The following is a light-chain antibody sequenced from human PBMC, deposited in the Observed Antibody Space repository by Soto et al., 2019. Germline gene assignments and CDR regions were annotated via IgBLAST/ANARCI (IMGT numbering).Light chain of an antibody. V-gene: IGKV1-39*01. CDR2: AAS. CDR1: QSISNY. J-gene: IGKJ1*01. Sequence: DIQMTQSPSSLSASVGDRVTITCRASQSISNYLNWFQQKPGKAPKLLIYAASTLDSGVPSRFSGSGSGTDFTLTITSLQAEDFATYSCQQSYSTPWTFGQGTEVEI. CDR3: QQSYSTPWT.